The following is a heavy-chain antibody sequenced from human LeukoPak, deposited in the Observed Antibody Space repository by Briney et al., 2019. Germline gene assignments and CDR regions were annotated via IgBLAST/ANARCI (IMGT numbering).Heavy chain of an antibody. CDR1: GFTFSRYW. CDR2: IKPDGSET. Sequence: GGSLRVSCAASGFTFSRYWMSWVRQAPGKGLEWVANIKPDGSETYYVDSVKGRFTVTRDNAQSSLHLQMDSLRGEDTAVYYCLAGGGYWGQGTLVTVSS. V-gene: IGHV3-7*01. CDR3: LAGGGY. J-gene: IGHJ4*02. D-gene: IGHD3-10*01.